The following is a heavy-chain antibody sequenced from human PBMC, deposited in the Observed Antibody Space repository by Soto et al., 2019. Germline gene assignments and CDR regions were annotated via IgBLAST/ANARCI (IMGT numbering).Heavy chain of an antibody. CDR2: IYSDGTT. V-gene: IGHV3-53*01. Sequence: GGSLRLSCAASRFIVKSNYMSGVRQAPGKGLEWVSVIYSDGTTNYAESVKGRFTISRDNSKNTVYLQMNSLRAEDTAVYYCAKRRPGASSGLFEYWGQGTLVTVSS. CDR1: RFIVKSNY. D-gene: IGHD3-10*01. J-gene: IGHJ4*02. CDR3: AKRRPGASSGLFEY.